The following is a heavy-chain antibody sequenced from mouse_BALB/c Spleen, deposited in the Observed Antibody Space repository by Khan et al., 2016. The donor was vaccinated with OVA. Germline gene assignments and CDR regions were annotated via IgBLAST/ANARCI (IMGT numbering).Heavy chain of an antibody. CDR1: GYSITSEYA. Sequence: EVELVESGPGLVKPSQSLSLTCTVTGYSITSEYAWNWIRQFPGNKLEWMGYINYRGNTRSNPSLKSRASITRDTSKNQFCLQLNSVTTEDSATYYCARKDYYDYDPFPYWGQGTLVTVSA. D-gene: IGHD2-4*01. CDR2: INYRGNT. CDR3: ARKDYYDYDPFPY. V-gene: IGHV3-2*02. J-gene: IGHJ3*01.